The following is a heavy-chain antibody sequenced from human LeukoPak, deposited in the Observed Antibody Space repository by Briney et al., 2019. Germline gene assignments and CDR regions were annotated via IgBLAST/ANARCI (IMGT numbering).Heavy chain of an antibody. Sequence: GGSLRLSCAASGFTFSSYGMHWVRQAPGKGLEWVAVISYDGSKKYCADSVKGRFTISRDNSKNTLYLQMNSLRAEDTAVYYCAKEYYDFWSGQNRYDPFDYWGQGTLVTVSS. J-gene: IGHJ4*02. V-gene: IGHV3-30*18. D-gene: IGHD3-3*01. CDR1: GFTFSSYG. CDR3: AKEYYDFWSGQNRYDPFDY. CDR2: ISYDGSKK.